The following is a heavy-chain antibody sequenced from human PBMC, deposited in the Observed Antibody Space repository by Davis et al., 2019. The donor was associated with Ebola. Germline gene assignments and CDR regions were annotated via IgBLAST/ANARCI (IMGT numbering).Heavy chain of an antibody. V-gene: IGHV1-18*04. J-gene: IGHJ3*02. D-gene: IGHD1-26*01. CDR2: ISAYDGNT. CDR1: GYTLSFYG. Sequence: ASVKVSCKASGYTLSFYGLSWVRQAPGQGLEWMGWISAYDGNTNYAQKFQGRVTLTTNTSASTAYMELRSLRSDDTAVYFCARTSIVGTTTTASDIWGQGTKVTVSS. CDR3: ARTSIVGTTTTASDI.